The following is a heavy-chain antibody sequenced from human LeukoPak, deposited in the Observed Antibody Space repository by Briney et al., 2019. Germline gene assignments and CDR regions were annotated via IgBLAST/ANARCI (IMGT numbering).Heavy chain of an antibody. CDR3: ARRCSGGSCYSTYFDY. V-gene: IGHV4-38-2*01. J-gene: IGHJ4*02. CDR2: IYHSGST. CDR1: GYSISSGYY. D-gene: IGHD2-15*01. Sequence: SETLSLSXAGSGYSISSGYYWRWLRQPPGKGMDCAGGIYHSGSTYYTPCLKSRVTISVDTSKNQFSLKLSSVTAADTAVYYCARRCSGGSCYSTYFDYWGQGTLVTVSS.